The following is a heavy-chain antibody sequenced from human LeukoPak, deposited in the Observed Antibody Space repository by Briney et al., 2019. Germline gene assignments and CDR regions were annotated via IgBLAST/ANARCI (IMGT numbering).Heavy chain of an antibody. CDR2: INPRVGST. D-gene: IGHD6-19*01. CDR3: AREPIAVAESLDY. J-gene: IGHJ4*02. V-gene: IGHV1-46*01. Sequence: ASVKVSCKASGYTFTSYYMHWVRQAPGQGLEWMGIINPRVGSTSYAQKCQGRVTMTRDTSTRTVYMALSSLRSEDTAVYYCAREPIAVAESLDYWGQGTLVTVSS. CDR1: GYTFTSYY.